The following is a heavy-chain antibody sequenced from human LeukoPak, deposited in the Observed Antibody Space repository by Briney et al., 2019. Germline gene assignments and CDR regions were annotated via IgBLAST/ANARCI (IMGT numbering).Heavy chain of an antibody. Sequence: GGSLRLSCAASGFTFSSYGMHWVRQAPGKGLEWVAFIRYDGSNKYYADSVKGRFTISRDNSKNTLYLQMNSLRAEDTAVYYCAKSVAMSVAVYFDHWGQGTLVTVSS. V-gene: IGHV3-30*02. J-gene: IGHJ4*02. CDR3: AKSVAMSVAVYFDH. CDR1: GFTFSSYG. D-gene: IGHD2-15*01. CDR2: IRYDGSNK.